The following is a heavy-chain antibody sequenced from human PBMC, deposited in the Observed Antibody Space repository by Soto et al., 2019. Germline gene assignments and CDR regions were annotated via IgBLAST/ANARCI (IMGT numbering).Heavy chain of an antibody. J-gene: IGHJ6*02. Sequence: PSETLSLTCTVSGGSISSYYWSWIRQPPGKGLEWIGYIYYSGSTNYNPSLKSRVTISVDTSKNQFSLKLSSVTAADTAVYYCARENYDILTGYYRYYGMDVWGQGTTVTVSS. V-gene: IGHV4-59*01. CDR1: GGSISSYY. CDR3: ARENYDILTGYYRYYGMDV. D-gene: IGHD3-9*01. CDR2: IYYSGST.